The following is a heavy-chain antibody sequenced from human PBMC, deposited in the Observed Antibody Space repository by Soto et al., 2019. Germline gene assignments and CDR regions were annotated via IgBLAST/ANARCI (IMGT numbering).Heavy chain of an antibody. CDR1: GYTFTSYA. V-gene: IGHV1-3*01. CDR2: INVGNGIA. J-gene: IGHJ3*02. D-gene: IGHD2-8*01. CDR3: AVLCYPPQEEVDI. Sequence: QVQLVQSGAEVKKPGASVKLSCKASGYTFTSYAIHWVRQAPGQRPERMGWINVGNGIAKYSQRFQGRVTITRDISAITAYMDLSDLTAEYTSVYSLAVLCYPPQEEVDIGGQCTLVTVTS.